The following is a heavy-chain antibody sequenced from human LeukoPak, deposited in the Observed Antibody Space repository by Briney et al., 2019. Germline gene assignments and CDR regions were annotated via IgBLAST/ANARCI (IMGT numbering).Heavy chain of an antibody. CDR2: INWNGGNA. CDR3: ARRFLYSSSWFFDL. J-gene: IGHJ4*02. CDR1: GFTFDEYG. Sequence: PGGSLRLSCAASGFTFDEYGMNWVRQVPGKGLECVSGINWNGGNAGYADSVKGRFTISRDKAKNSLYLQIDGLTAKYTALYYCARRFLYSSSWFFDLWGQGTLVTVSS. V-gene: IGHV3-20*04. D-gene: IGHD6-13*01.